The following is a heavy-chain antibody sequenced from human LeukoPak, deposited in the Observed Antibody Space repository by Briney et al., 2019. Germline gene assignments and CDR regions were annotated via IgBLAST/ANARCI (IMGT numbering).Heavy chain of an antibody. J-gene: IGHJ4*02. CDR2: ITGSGDST. Sequence: GGSLRLSGAASGFTFSSYAMRWVRQAPGKGLEWVSGITGSGDSTYYADSVKGRFTISRDNSKNTLYLQMNSLRAEDTAVYYCADSNYWYPVDYWGQGTLVTVSS. CDR3: ADSNYWYPVDY. D-gene: IGHD4-11*01. V-gene: IGHV3-23*01. CDR1: GFTFSSYA.